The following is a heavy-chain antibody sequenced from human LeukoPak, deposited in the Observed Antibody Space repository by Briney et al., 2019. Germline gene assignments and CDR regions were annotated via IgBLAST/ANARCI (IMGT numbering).Heavy chain of an antibody. V-gene: IGHV4-34*01. D-gene: IGHD5-24*01. Sequence: PSETLSLTCAVYGGSFSGYYWSWIRRPPGKGLEWIGEINHSGSTNYNPSLKSRVTISVDTSKNQFSLKLSSVTAADTAVYYCARGRDGYNSHWGQGTLVTVSS. CDR3: ARGRDGYNSH. CDR1: GGSFSGYY. CDR2: INHSGST. J-gene: IGHJ4*02.